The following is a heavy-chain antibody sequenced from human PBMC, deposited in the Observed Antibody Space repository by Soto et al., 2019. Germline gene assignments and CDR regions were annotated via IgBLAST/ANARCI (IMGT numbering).Heavy chain of an antibody. CDR1: GFIFTSYA. V-gene: IGHV3-30-3*01. J-gene: IGHJ4*02. CDR2: ISYDGSNK. Sequence: GGSLRLSCAASGFIFTSYAMHWVRQAPGKGLEWVAAISYDGSNKYYADSVKGRFTISRDNSKNTLYLQMNSLRAEDTAVYYCARVGGYYDILTGPFDYWGQGTLVTVSS. D-gene: IGHD3-9*01. CDR3: ARVGGYYDILTGPFDY.